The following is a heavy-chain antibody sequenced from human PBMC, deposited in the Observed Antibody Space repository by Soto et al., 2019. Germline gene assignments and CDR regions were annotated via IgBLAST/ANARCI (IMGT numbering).Heavy chain of an antibody. J-gene: IGHJ4*02. CDR1: GFSLSSSGVG. CDR2: IYWDDDK. D-gene: IGHD3-3*01. V-gene: IGHV2-5*02. CDR3: ARMIFGRNVYYFDY. Sequence: SGPTLVNPTQTLTLACTFSGFSLSSSGVGVGWIRQPPGKALEQLALIYWDDDKRYSPSLKSRLTITKDTSKNQVVLTMTNMDPVDTATYYCARMIFGRNVYYFDYWGRGTLVTVSS.